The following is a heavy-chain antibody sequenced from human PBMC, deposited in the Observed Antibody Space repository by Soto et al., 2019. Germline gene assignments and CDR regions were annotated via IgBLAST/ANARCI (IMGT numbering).Heavy chain of an antibody. J-gene: IGHJ6*02. CDR1: GFSFNEAW. Sequence: EVQLVESAGGLVKPGGSLRLSCVASGFSFNEAWMNWVRQAPGEGLEWVGRIKTSAGGGATDYAAPVQGKFTISRDDSKNPLYLHMNRLRTEDTAIYYCTTGSVEGIWGQGTTVTVSS. D-gene: IGHD2-15*01. V-gene: IGHV3-15*07. CDR3: TTGSVEGI. CDR2: IKTSAGGGAT.